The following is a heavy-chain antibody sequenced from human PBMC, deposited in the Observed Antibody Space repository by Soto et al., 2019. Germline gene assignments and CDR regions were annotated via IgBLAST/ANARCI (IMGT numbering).Heavy chain of an antibody. CDR2: ISASNGNT. CDR3: ARPVLAGSGWYFSWFDP. V-gene: IGHV1-18*01. CDR1: GYTFTNYD. D-gene: IGHD6-19*01. J-gene: IGHJ5*02. Sequence: QVQLVQSGAEVKKPGASVKVSCKTSGYTFTNYDISWVRQAPGQGLEWMGWISASNGNTNYAQKVQGRVTMTTDTPTSTAYMERRSLRSDDTAVYYCARPVLAGSGWYFSWFDPWGQGTLVTVSS.